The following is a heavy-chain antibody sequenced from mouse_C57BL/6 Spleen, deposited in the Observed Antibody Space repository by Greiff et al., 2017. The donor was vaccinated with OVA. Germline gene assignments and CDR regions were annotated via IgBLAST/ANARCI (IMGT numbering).Heavy chain of an antibody. D-gene: IGHD2-5*01. J-gene: IGHJ2*01. V-gene: IGHV1-69*01. CDR2: IDPSDSYT. CDR3: ARAYYSNYFDY. CDR1: GYTFTSYW. Sequence: VQLQQPGAELVMPGASVKLSCKASGYTFTSYWMHWVKQRPGQGLEWIGEIDPSDSYTNYNLKFKGKSTLTVDKSSSTAYMQLSSLTSEDSAVYYCARAYYSNYFDYWGQGTTLTVSS.